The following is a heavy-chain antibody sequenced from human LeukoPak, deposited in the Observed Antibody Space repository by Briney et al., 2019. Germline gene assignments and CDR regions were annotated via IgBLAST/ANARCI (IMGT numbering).Heavy chain of an antibody. J-gene: IGHJ4*02. CDR3: ARGGGYNYWDFDY. D-gene: IGHD5-24*01. CDR1: GGTFSSYA. Sequence: SVKVSCKASGGTFSSYAISWVRQAPGQGLEWMGGIIPIFGTANYAQKFQGRVTITADESTSTAYMELSSLGSEDTAVYYCARGGGYNYWDFDYWGQGTLATVSS. CDR2: IIPIFGTA. V-gene: IGHV1-69*13.